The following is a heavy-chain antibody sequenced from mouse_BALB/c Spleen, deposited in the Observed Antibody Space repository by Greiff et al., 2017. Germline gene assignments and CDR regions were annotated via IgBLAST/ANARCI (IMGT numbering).Heavy chain of an antibody. J-gene: IGHJ2*01. D-gene: IGHD3-3*01. CDR3: AREGWDGGFDY. V-gene: IGHV5-17*02. CDR1: GFTFSSFG. CDR2: ISSGSSTI. Sequence: EVQRVESGGGLVQPGGSRKLSCAASGFTFSSFGMHWVRQAPEKGLEWVAYISSGSSTIYYADTVKGRFTISRDNPKNTLFLQMTSLRSEDTAMYYCAREGWDGGFDYWGQGTTLTVSS.